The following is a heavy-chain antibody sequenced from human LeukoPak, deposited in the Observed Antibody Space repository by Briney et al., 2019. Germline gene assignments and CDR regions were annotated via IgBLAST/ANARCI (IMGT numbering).Heavy chain of an antibody. V-gene: IGHV3-53*01. D-gene: IGHD3-22*01. J-gene: IGHJ6*02. Sequence: PGGSLRLSCAASGFGVRSKYMAWVRQAPGKGLEWVTVISSGDSTYYADSVKGRFTISRDSSKNTLYLQMNTLRAEDTAVYYCARDAYRDYYDSNGYYYVGMDVWGQGTTVTVSS. CDR1: GFGVRSKY. CDR2: ISSGDST. CDR3: ARDAYRDYYDSNGYYYVGMDV.